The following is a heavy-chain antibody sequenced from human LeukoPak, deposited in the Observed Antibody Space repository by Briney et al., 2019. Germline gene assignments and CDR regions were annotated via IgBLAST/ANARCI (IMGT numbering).Heavy chain of an antibody. CDR1: EFTFSAYW. CDR3: ARDLELTYYDSSGYDY. V-gene: IGHV3-74*01. D-gene: IGHD3-22*01. CDR2: INGDGSST. Sequence: GGSLRLSCAASEFTFSAYWMHWVRQVPGKGLEWVSRINGDGSSTSYADSVKGRFTISRDNAKNTLYLQMNSLRAEDTAVYYCARDLELTYYDSSGYDYWGQGTPVTVSS. J-gene: IGHJ4*02.